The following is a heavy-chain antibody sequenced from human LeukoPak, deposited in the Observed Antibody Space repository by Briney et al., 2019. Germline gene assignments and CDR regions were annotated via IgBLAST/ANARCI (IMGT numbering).Heavy chain of an antibody. D-gene: IGHD3-10*01. V-gene: IGHV3-7*01. CDR3: ARGPTRANGSDY. CDR2: IKQDGSEK. J-gene: IGHJ4*02. Sequence: GGSLRLSCAASGFTFSSYCMSWVRQAPGKGLEGVANIKQDGSEKYYVDSVKGRFTISRDNAKNCLYLQMNSLRAEDTAVYYCARGPTRANGSDYWGQGTLVTVSS. CDR1: GFTFSSYC.